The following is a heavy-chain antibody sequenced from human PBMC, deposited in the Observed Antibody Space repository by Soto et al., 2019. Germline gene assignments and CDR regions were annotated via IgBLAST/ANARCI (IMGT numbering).Heavy chain of an antibody. CDR2: IYYSGST. J-gene: IGHJ2*01. V-gene: IGHV4-59*08. CDR3: ARRRQGAAVWYFDL. D-gene: IGHD6-13*01. Sequence: QVQLQESGPGLVKPSETLSLTCTVSGGSISTYYWSWIRQPPGKGLEWIGYIYYSGSTNYNPSLKSRVTISVDTSKNQFSLKLSSVTAADTAVYHCARRRQGAAVWYFDLWGRGTLVTVSS. CDR1: GGSISTYY.